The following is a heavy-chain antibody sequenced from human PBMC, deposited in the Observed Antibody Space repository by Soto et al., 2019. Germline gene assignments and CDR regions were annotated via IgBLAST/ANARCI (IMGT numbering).Heavy chain of an antibody. CDR3: ARHVEMATITWFDP. CDR2: IYYSGST. Sequence: SETLSLTCTVSGGSISSSSYYWGWIRQPPGKGLEWIGSIYYSGSTYYNPSLKSRVTISVDTSKNQFSLKLSSVTAADTAVYYCARHVEMATITWFDPWGQGTLVTVSS. V-gene: IGHV4-39*01. CDR1: GGSISSSSYY. D-gene: IGHD4-4*01. J-gene: IGHJ5*02.